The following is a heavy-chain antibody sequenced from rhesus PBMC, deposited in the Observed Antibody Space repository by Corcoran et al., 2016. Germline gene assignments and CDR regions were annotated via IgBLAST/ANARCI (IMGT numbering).Heavy chain of an antibody. CDR2: IDWDDDK. Sequence: QVTLKESGPALVKPTQTLTLTCTFSGFSLSTSGMRVSLIRQPPGKALEWLARIDWDDDKYYSTSLKSRLTISKHNSKNQVVVTMTNLDPVDTATYYCARSALRGIFDYWGQGVLVTVSS. CDR3: ARSALRGIFDY. J-gene: IGHJ4*01. CDR1: GFSLSTSGMR. D-gene: IGHD5-42*01. V-gene: IGHV2S2*01.